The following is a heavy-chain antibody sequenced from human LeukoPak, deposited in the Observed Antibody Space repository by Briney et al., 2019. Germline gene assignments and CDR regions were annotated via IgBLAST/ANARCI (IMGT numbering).Heavy chain of an antibody. J-gene: IGHJ4*02. CDR3: ARALLWFGEPSHIDY. CDR1: GYTFTSYG. CDR2: ITAYNDNT. V-gene: IGHV1-18*01. Sequence: ASVKVSCKASGYTFTSYGISWVRQAPGQGLEWMGWITAYNDNTNHAQKLQGRVTMTTDTSTSTAYMELRSLRSDDTAVYYCARALLWFGEPSHIDYWGQGTLVTASS. D-gene: IGHD3-10*01.